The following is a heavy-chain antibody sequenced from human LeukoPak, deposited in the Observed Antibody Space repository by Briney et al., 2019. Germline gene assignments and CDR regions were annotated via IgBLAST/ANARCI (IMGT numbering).Heavy chain of an antibody. CDR1: GYTFTSYG. J-gene: IGHJ4*02. CDR3: ARGGWYYDFWSGYQLNDY. D-gene: IGHD3-3*01. V-gene: IGHV1-18*01. CDR2: ISAYNGNT. Sequence: ASVKVYCKASGYTFTSYGISWMRQAPGQGLEWMGWISAYNGNTNYAQKLQGRVTMTTDTSTITAYMELRSLRSDDTAVYYCARGGWYYDFWSGYQLNDYWGQGTLVTVSS.